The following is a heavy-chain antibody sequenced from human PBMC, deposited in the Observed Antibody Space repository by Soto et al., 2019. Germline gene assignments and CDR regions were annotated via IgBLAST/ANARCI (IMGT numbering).Heavy chain of an antibody. Sequence: SETLSLTCAVSGGSISSGGYSWSWIRQPPGKGLEWIGYIYHSGSTYYNPSLKSRVTISVDRSKNQFSLKLSSVTAADTAVYYCARGPAAGYNWFDPWGQGTLVTVSS. V-gene: IGHV4-30-2*01. CDR1: GGSISSGGYS. J-gene: IGHJ5*02. CDR3: ARGPAAGYNWFDP. D-gene: IGHD6-13*01. CDR2: IYHSGST.